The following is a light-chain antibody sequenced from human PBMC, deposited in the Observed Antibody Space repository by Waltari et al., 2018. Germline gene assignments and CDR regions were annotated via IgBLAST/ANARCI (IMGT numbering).Light chain of an antibody. J-gene: IGLJ2*01. CDR1: SSDVGRYNL. CDR2: EVT. CDR3: CSYDGGKSLL. Sequence: QSALTQPASVSGSPGQSITLSCTGTSSDVGRYNLVAWYQQHPGKAPKLVIYEVTVGPPEVSSRFSGSKSGNTASLTISGLQAEDEADYYCCSYDGGKSLLFGGGTKLTVL. V-gene: IGLV2-23*02.